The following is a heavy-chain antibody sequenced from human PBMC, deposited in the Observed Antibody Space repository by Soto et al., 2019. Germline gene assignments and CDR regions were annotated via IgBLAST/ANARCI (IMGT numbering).Heavy chain of an antibody. Sequence: QVQLQESGPGLVRPSETLSLTCTVSGGSISNFYWSWIRQPPGKGLEWIGYFYYTGRTSNNPSLRRRVTFSADSSRGQFSLRLNSVTAADTAVYYCARTVLGPDLLADSFVDYYYYMDVWGQGTTVTVSS. CDR1: GGSISNFY. CDR3: ARTVLGPDLLADSFVDYYYYMDV. CDR2: FYYTGRT. V-gene: IGHV4-59*08. J-gene: IGHJ6*03. D-gene: IGHD3-9*01.